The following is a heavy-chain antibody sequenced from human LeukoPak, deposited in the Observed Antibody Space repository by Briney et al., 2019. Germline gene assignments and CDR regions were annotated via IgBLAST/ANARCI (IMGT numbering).Heavy chain of an antibody. Sequence: GASVKVSCKASGYTFTSYYMHWVRQAPGQGLEWMGIINPSGGSTSYAQKFQGRVTMTRDMSTSTVYMELSSLRSEDTAVYYCAREGQQLVTDYWGQGTLVTVSS. J-gene: IGHJ4*02. V-gene: IGHV1-46*01. CDR1: GYTFTSYY. D-gene: IGHD6-13*01. CDR3: AREGQQLVTDY. CDR2: INPSGGST.